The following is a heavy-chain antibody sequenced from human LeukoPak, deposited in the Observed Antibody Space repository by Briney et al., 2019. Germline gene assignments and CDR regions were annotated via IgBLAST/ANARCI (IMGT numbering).Heavy chain of an antibody. D-gene: IGHD3-9*01. CDR3: ASHYDILTGPPNY. CDR1: GYTFTSYD. CDR2: MNPNSGNT. Sequence: ASVKVSCKASGYTFTSYDINWVRQATGQGLEWMGWMNPNSGNTGYAQKFQGRVTITADKSTSTAYMELSSLRSEDTAVYYCASHYDILTGPPNYWGQGTLVTVSS. J-gene: IGHJ4*02. V-gene: IGHV1-8*01.